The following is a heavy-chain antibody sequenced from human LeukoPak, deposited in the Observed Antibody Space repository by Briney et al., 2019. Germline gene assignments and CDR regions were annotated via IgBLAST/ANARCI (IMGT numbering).Heavy chain of an antibody. V-gene: IGHV3-23*01. CDR1: GFTFSSYA. J-gene: IGHJ6*02. D-gene: IGHD3-9*01. CDR2: ISGSGGST. Sequence: PGGSLRLSCAASGFTFSSYAMSWVRQAPGKGLEWVSAISGSGGSTYYADSVKGRFTISRDNPKNTLYLQMNSLRAEDTAVYYCAKELRYFDWLPYYYYYGMDVWGQGTTVTVSS. CDR3: AKELRYFDWLPYYYYYGMDV.